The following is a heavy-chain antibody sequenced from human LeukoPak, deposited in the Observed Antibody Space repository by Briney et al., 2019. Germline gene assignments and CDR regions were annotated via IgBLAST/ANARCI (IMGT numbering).Heavy chain of an antibody. J-gene: IGHJ4*02. D-gene: IGHD6-19*01. CDR1: GSTFSSYS. V-gene: IGHV3-21*01. Sequence: GGSLRLSCAASGSTFSSYSMNWVRQAPGKGLEWVSSISSSSSYIYYADSVKGRFTISRDNAKNSLYLQMNSLRAEDTAVYYCAAGVAVAGTFYWGQGTLVTVSS. CDR2: ISSSSSYI. CDR3: AAGVAVAGTFY.